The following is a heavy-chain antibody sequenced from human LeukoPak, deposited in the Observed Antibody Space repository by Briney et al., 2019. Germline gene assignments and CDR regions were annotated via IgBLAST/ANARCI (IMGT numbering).Heavy chain of an antibody. J-gene: IGHJ4*02. CDR3: AKGKELDFGYVSVYFDY. V-gene: IGHV3-48*01. D-gene: IGHD3-10*01. Sequence: GGSLRLSCAASGFTFSSYSMNWVRQAPGKGLEWVSYISSSSSTIYYADSVKGRFTISRDNSKNTLYLQMNSLRAEDTAVYYCAKGKELDFGYVSVYFDYWGQGTLVTVSS. CDR2: ISSSSSTI. CDR1: GFTFSSYS.